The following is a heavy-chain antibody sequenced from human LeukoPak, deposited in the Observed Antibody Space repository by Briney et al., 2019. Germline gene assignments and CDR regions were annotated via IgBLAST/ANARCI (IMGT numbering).Heavy chain of an antibody. V-gene: IGHV3-13*01. CDR3: ARGGWFGELLRPFDY. CDR1: GFTFSNYD. J-gene: IGHJ4*02. CDR2: IGTAGDT. D-gene: IGHD3-10*01. Sequence: GGSLRLSCAASGFTFSNYDMHWVRQAPGKGLEWVSAIGTAGDTYYSGSVKGRFTISRENAKNSLYLQMNSLKAGDTAVYYCARGGWFGELLRPFDYWGQGSLDTVSS.